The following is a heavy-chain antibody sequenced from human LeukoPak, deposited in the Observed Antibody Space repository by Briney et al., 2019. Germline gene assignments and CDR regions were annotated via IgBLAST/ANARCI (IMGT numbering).Heavy chain of an antibody. J-gene: IGHJ4*02. CDR2: IIPIFGIA. CDR3: ARGSGYYNFDY. CDR1: GGTFSSYA. Sequence: ASVKVSCKASGGTFSSYAISWVRQAPGQGLGWMGGIIPIFGIANYAQKFQGRVTITADESTSTAYMELSSLRSEDTAVYYCARGSGYYNFDYWGQGTLVTVSS. V-gene: IGHV1-69*13. D-gene: IGHD3-3*01.